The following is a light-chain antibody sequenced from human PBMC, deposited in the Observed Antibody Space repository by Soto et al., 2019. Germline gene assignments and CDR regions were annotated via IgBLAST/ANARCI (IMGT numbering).Light chain of an antibody. CDR2: NAS. J-gene: IGKJ3*01. CDR1: QSINSKS. V-gene: IGKV3-20*01. Sequence: IVLTHSPGTLSLSPWEGATVSFRVSQSINSKSLVWYQRKFGQAPRLLIYNASSRATGIPDRFSGSGSGTDFTLSISRLEPEDFAVYYCQHYGGSFIFGPGTKVDIK. CDR3: QHYGGSFI.